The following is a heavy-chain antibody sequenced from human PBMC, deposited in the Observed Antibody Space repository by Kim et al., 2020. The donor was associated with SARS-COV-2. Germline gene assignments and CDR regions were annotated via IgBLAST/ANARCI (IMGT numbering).Heavy chain of an antibody. CDR3: AKLTRLGQATIFSD. J-gene: IGHJ4*02. Sequence: GGSLRLSCAASGFSFSNHAMSWVRQAPGKGLEWVSTITGSGGSTYYADSVKGRFTISRDNSKNTLYLQMNSLRAEDTAVYGCAKLTRLGQATIFSDWGQGTLVTVSS. V-gene: IGHV3-23*01. D-gene: IGHD3-3*01. CDR1: GFSFSNHA. CDR2: ITGSGGST.